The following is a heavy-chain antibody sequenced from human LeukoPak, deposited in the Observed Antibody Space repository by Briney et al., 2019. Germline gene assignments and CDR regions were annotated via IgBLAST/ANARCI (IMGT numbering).Heavy chain of an antibody. CDR3: ARDLAPLWFGELPSYTNDY. D-gene: IGHD3-10*01. V-gene: IGHV1-2*02. J-gene: IGHJ4*02. CDR2: INPNSGGT. Sequence: AAVKVSCKASGYTFTGYYMHWVRQAPGQGLEWMGWINPNSGGTNYAQKFQGRVTMTRDTSISTAYMELSRLRSDDTAVYYCARDLAPLWFGELPSYTNDYWGQGTLVIVSS. CDR1: GYTFTGYY.